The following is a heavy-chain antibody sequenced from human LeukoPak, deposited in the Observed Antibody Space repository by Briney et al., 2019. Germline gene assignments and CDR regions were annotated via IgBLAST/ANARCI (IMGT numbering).Heavy chain of an antibody. CDR2: ISSSVSIV. V-gene: IGHV3-48*03. CDR3: TSDDPVNRS. Sequence: GGSLRLSCAASGFTFSSYEFNWVRQAPGKGLEWVSYISSSVSIVYYADSLKGRFTISRDNAKNVLYLQMNSLRAEDTAVYYCTSDDPVNRSWGQGTLVTVSS. D-gene: IGHD1-1*01. CDR1: GFTFSSYE. J-gene: IGHJ4*02.